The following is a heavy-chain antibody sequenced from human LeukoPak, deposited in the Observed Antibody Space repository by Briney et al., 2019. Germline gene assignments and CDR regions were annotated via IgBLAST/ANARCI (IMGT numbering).Heavy chain of an antibody. Sequence: PSETLSLTCAVSGGSISSSNWWSWVRQPPGKGLVWIGEIYHSGSTNYNPSLKSRVTISVDKSKNQFSLKLSSVTAADTAVYYCARFPGSHSSGWYVDYWGQGTLVTVSS. D-gene: IGHD6-19*01. V-gene: IGHV4-4*02. J-gene: IGHJ4*02. CDR1: GGSISSSNW. CDR2: IYHSGST. CDR3: ARFPGSHSSGWYVDY.